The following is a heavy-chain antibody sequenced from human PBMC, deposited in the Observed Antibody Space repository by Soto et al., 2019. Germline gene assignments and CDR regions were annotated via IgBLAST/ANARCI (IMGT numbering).Heavy chain of an antibody. J-gene: IGHJ4*02. V-gene: IGHV3-7*01. CDR3: ARDPAWGSLDY. CDR2: INPVESEK. Sequence: GGSLRLSCAGSGFTFTNYGMHWVRQAPGKGLEWVADINPVESEKYYVDSVKGRFTVSRDNAKNSLYLQMNSLRVEDTALYYCARDPAWGSLDYWGLGTLVTVSS. CDR1: GFTFTNYG. D-gene: IGHD7-27*01.